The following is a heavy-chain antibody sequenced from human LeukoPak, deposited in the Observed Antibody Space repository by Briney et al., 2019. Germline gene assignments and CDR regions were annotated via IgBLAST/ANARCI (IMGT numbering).Heavy chain of an antibody. Sequence: PGGSLRHSCSAPGFNVSSNYVRWVRQAPGWGLGWVSSIHSGGSTSYADSVKGRFTISRDNSKNTVYLQMNSLSAEDTAVYYCARVRLDSSERYLDAFENWGQGTMVTVSS. CDR3: ARVRLDSSERYLDAFEN. J-gene: IGHJ3*02. D-gene: IGHD6-19*01. V-gene: IGHV3-53*01. CDR1: GFNVSSNY. CDR2: IHSGGST.